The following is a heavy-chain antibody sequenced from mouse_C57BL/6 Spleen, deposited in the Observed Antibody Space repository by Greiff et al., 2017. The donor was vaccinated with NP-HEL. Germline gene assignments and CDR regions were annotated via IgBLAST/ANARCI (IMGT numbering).Heavy chain of an antibody. D-gene: IGHD1-1*01. CDR1: GYTFTSYW. J-gene: IGHJ2*01. CDR2: IHPNSGST. V-gene: IGHV1-64*01. Sequence: QVQLQQPGADLVKPGASVKLSCKASGYTFTSYWMHWVKQRPGQGLEWIGMIHPNSGSTNYNEKFKSKATLTVDKSSSTAYMQLSSLTSEDSAVYYCARSSHYYGSSTDYWGQGTTLTVSS. CDR3: ARSSHYYGSSTDY.